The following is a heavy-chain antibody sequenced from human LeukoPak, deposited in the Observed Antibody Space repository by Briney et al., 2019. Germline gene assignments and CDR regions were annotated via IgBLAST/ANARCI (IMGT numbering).Heavy chain of an antibody. D-gene: IGHD6-13*01. CDR2: ISYGGSNK. CDR1: GFTFSSYG. J-gene: IGHJ4*02. V-gene: IGHV3-30*18. Sequence: RSGGSLRLSCAASGFTFSSYGMHWVRQAPGKGLEWVAVISYGGSNKYYADSVKGRFTISRDNSKNTLYLQMNSLRAEDTAVYYCANEGAAGLYWGQGTLVTVSS. CDR3: ANEGAAGLY.